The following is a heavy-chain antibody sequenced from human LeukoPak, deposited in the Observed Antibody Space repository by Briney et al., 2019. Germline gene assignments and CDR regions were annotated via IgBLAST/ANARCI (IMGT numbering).Heavy chain of an antibody. Sequence: ASVKVSCKASGGTFSSYAISWVRQAPGQGLEWMGWINPNNGGTSYAQKCQGRVTMTRDTSITTSYMELPGLTSDDTAVYYCARGYSSPVPNFDYWGQGTLVTVSS. CDR2: INPNNGGT. D-gene: IGHD6-13*01. J-gene: IGHJ4*02. V-gene: IGHV1-2*02. CDR1: GGTFSSYA. CDR3: ARGYSSPVPNFDY.